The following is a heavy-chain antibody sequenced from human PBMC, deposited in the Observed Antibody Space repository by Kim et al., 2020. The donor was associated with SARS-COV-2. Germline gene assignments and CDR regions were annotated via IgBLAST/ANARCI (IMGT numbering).Heavy chain of an antibody. V-gene: IGHV3-21*01. CDR2: SYI. CDR3: ARGRPYFDY. Sequence: SYIYYADSVKGRFTISRDNAKNSLYLQMNSLRAEDTAVYYCARGRPYFDYWGQGTLVTVSS. D-gene: IGHD6-6*01. J-gene: IGHJ4*02.